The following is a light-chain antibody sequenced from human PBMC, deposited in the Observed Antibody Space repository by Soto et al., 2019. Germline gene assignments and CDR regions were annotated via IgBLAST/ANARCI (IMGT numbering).Light chain of an antibody. CDR1: SSDVGSYHY. V-gene: IGLV2-14*01. Sequence: QSVLTQPASVSGSPGQSITISCTGTSSDVGSYHYVSWFQQHPGKAPKLIIFEVSDRPSGVSTRFSSSKSGDTASLTISGLQADDEADYYCSSYTSGRDVYVFGGGTKVTVL. CDR2: EVS. J-gene: IGLJ1*01. CDR3: SSYTSGRDVYV.